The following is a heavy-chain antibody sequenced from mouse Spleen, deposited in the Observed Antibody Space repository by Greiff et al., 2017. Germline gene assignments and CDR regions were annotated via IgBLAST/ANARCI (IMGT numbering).Heavy chain of an antibody. CDR3: ARKGDYPYYFDY. D-gene: IGHD2-13*01. J-gene: IGHJ2*01. Sequence: QVQLQQPGAELVKPGASVKMSCKASGYTFTSYWITWVKQRPGQGLEWIGDIYPGSGSTNYNEKFKSKATLTVDTSSSTAYMQLSSLTSEDSAVYYCARKGDYPYYFDYWGQGTTLTVSS. CDR2: IYPGSGST. V-gene: IGHV1-55*01. CDR1: GYTFTSYW.